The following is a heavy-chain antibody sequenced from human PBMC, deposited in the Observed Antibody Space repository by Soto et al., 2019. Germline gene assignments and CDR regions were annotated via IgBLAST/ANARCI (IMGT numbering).Heavy chain of an antibody. CDR1: GYTFSSYA. Sequence: QVHLVQSGAEVRKPGASVKVSCKASGYTFSSYAMHWVRQAPGQRLAWMGWITAGYGNTKSSQKFQDRVTISRDTSASTAYIELTSLRSEDTAVYYCARDTGDGTFDFWGQGTLVTVSS. CDR2: ITAGYGNT. J-gene: IGHJ4*02. CDR3: ARDTGDGTFDF. D-gene: IGHD7-27*01. V-gene: IGHV1-3*01.